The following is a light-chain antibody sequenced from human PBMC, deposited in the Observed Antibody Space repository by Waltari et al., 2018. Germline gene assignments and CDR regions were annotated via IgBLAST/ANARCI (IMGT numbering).Light chain of an antibody. Sequence: DIAMSQSPDSPAVSLGARAPINSTTRHSILYSSNNKNYLAWYQQKPGQPPKLLIYWASTRESGVPDRFSGSGSGTDFTLTISSLQAEDVAVYYCQQYYCTPFTFGPGTKVDIK. CDR3: QQYYCTPFT. J-gene: IGKJ3*01. CDR1: HSILYSSNNKNY. CDR2: WAS. V-gene: IGKV4-1*01.